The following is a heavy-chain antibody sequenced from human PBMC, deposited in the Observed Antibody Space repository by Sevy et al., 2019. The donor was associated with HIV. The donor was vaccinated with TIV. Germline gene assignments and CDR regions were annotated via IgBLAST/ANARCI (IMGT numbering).Heavy chain of an antibody. CDR3: ARQKNSGFDV. CDR1: GDSVSRTDVA. Sequence: SQTLSLTCAISGDSVSRTDVAWNWIRQSPSRGLEWLGRTWYASKWYNDYAISVKSRLTINPDTTRNQVSLHLSSVTPEDTGVYYCARQKNSGFDVWGQGTVVTVSS. V-gene: IGHV6-1*01. J-gene: IGHJ3*01. D-gene: IGHD6-19*01. CDR2: TWYASKWYN.